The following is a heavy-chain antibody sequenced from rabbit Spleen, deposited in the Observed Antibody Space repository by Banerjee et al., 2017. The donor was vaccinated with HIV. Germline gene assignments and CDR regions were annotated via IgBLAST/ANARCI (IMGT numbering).Heavy chain of an antibody. CDR2: MDAGYSGST. V-gene: IGHV1S40*01. D-gene: IGHD6-1*01. J-gene: IGHJ4*01. CDR3: ARIPRYYTHGYRGYTYGAVFNL. CDR1: GFTLSNYY. Sequence: QSLEESGGDLVKPGASLTLTCTASGFTLSNYYMCWVRQAPGKGLEWIACMDAGYSGSTYYANWAKGRLTISKASSTTVTLQMTSLTVADTATYFCARIPRYYTHGYRGYTYGAVFNLWGQGPSSPS.